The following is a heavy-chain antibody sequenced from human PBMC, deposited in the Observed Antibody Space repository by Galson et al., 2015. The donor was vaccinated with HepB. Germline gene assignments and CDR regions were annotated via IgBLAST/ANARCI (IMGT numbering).Heavy chain of an antibody. CDR2: ISSSGSTI. J-gene: IGHJ6*02. Sequence: SLRLSCAASGFTFSSYGMHWVRQAPGKGLEWVSYISSSGSTIYYADSVKGRFTISRDNAKNSLYLQMNSLRAEDTAVYYCARDPRRVGEVSYYYYGMDVWGQGTTVTVSS. CDR3: ARDPRRVGEVSYYYYGMDV. D-gene: IGHD2-21*01. V-gene: IGHV3-48*03. CDR1: GFTFSSYG.